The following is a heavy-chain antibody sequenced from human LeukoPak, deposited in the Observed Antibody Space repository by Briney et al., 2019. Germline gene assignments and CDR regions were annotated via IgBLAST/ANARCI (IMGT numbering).Heavy chain of an antibody. V-gene: IGHV3-7*01. Sequence: GGSLRLSCAASGFIFSTYWMTWVRQAPGKGLEWVATIKYDGNEKYYVDSARGRLTISRDNAKNSLYLQMNSLTAEDTAVFYCVRESFSRGDFNWGQGTLVSVSS. CDR3: VRESFSRGDFN. J-gene: IGHJ4*02. CDR2: IKYDGNEK. D-gene: IGHD7-27*01. CDR1: GFIFSTYW.